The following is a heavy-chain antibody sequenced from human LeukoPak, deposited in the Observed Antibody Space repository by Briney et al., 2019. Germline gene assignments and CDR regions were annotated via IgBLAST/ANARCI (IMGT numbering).Heavy chain of an antibody. D-gene: IGHD2-2*01. J-gene: IGHJ6*02. CDR3: AREHCSSTSCYYYYYGMDV. CDR1: GYTFTCYY. CDR2: INPNSGGT. V-gene: IGHV1-2*02. Sequence: ASVKVSCKASGYTFTCYYMHWVRQAPGQGLEWMGWINPNSGGTNYAQKFQGRVTMTRDTSISTAYMELSRLRSDDTAVYYCAREHCSSTSCYYYYYGMDVWGQGTTVTVSS.